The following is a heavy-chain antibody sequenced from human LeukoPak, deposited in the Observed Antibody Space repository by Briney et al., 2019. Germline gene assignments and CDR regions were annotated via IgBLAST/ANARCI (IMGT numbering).Heavy chain of an antibody. CDR3: ARGAGATRSFYYYGMDV. CDR2: INPNSGGT. D-gene: IGHD1-26*01. J-gene: IGHJ6*02. CDR1: GYTLTGYY. V-gene: IGHV1-2*02. Sequence: GASVKVSCKASGYTLTGYYMHWVRQAPGQGLEWMGWINPNSGGTNYAQKFQGRVTMTRDTSISTAYMELSRLRSDDTAVYYCARGAGATRSFYYYGMDVWGQGTTITVSS.